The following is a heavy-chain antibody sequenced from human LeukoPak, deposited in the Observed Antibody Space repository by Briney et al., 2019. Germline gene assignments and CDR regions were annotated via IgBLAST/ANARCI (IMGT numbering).Heavy chain of an antibody. J-gene: IGHJ4*02. V-gene: IGHV3-23*01. CDR2: ISGSGGST. Sequence: PGGSLRLSCAASGFTFSSYAMSGVRQAPGKGLEWVSAISGSGGSTYYADSVKGRFTISRDNSKNTLYLQMNSLRAEDTAVYYCAKEGSYYYDSSGYFDYWGQGTLVTVSS. D-gene: IGHD3-22*01. CDR3: AKEGSYYYDSSGYFDY. CDR1: GFTFSSYA.